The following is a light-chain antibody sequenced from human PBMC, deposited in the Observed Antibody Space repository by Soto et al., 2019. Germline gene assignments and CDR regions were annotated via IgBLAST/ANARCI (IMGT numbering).Light chain of an antibody. CDR2: GAS. Sequence: EIVLTQSPGTLSLSPGERATLSCRASQSITSNFLAWYQQKPGQAPRLLIYGASTRAAGVPDRFSASGSGTDFTLTITRLEPEDFAVYYCQQYGRSPLMYTFGHGNKLGVK. CDR1: QSITSNF. J-gene: IGKJ2*01. V-gene: IGKV3-20*01. CDR3: QQYGRSPLMYT.